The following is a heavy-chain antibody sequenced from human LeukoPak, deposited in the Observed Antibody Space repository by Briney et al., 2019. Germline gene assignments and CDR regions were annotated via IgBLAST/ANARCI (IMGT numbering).Heavy chain of an antibody. CDR1: GYSFTSYW. V-gene: IGHV5-51*01. CDR2: IYPGDSDT. D-gene: IGHD4-17*01. Sequence: GESLKISCKGSGYSFTSYWIGWLRQMPGKGLEWMGIIYPGDSDTRYSPSFQGQVTISADKSISTAYLQWSSLKASDTAMYYCARQMTTVTTEGAFDIWGQGTMVTVSS. J-gene: IGHJ3*02. CDR3: ARQMTTVTTEGAFDI.